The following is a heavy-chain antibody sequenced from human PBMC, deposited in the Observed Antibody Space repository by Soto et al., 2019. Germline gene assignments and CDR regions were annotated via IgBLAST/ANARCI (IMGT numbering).Heavy chain of an antibody. J-gene: IGHJ4*02. D-gene: IGHD3-9*01. CDR2: IIPIFGTA. V-gene: IGHV1-69*01. CDR3: ARSKGYYDILTGYPPPYYFDY. CDR1: GGTFSSYA. Sequence: QVQLVQSGAEVKKPGSSVKVSCKASGGTFSSYAISCVRQAPGQGLEWMGGIIPIFGTANYTQKFQGRVTITADDSTSTAYMELSSLRSEDTAVYYCARSKGYYDILTGYPPPYYFDYWGQGTLVTVSS.